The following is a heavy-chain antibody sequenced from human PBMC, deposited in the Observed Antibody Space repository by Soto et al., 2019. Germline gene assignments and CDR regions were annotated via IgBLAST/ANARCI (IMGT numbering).Heavy chain of an antibody. V-gene: IGHV4-34*01. CDR2: INHSGST. CDR3: ARAVTYSNSVPFDY. J-gene: IGHJ4*02. D-gene: IGHD4-4*01. CDR1: GGSFSGYY. Sequence: SETLSLTCAVYGGSFSGYYLSWIRQPPGKGLEWIGEINHSGSTNYNPSLKSRVTISVDTSKNQFSLKLSSVTAADTAVYYCARAVTYSNSVPFDYWGQGTLVTVSS.